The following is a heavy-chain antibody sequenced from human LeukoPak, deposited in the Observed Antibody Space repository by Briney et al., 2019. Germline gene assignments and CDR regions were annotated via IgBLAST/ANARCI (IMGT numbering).Heavy chain of an antibody. D-gene: IGHD6-13*01. CDR1: GFTFSSCA. CDR3: AKRLTYSGSWNPFDY. CDR2: ISSGGGST. J-gene: IGHJ4*02. V-gene: IGHV3-23*01. Sequence: GGSLRLSCAASGFTFSSCAMSWVRQAPGKGLEWVSTISSGGGSTYCADSVKGRFTISRDNSKNTLYLQMNSLRAEDTAVYYCAKRLTYSGSWNPFDYWGQGTLVTVSS.